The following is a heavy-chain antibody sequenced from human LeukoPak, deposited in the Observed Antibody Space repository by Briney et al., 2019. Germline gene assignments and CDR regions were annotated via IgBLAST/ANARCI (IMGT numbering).Heavy chain of an antibody. Sequence: SETLSLTCAVYGGSFSGYYWSWIRQPPGKGLEWIGEINHSGSTNYNPSLKSRVTISVDTSKNQFSLKLSSVTAADTAVHYCARGYPHYDILTGYYNGYYFDYWGQGTLVTVSS. CDR3: ARGYPHYDILTGYYNGYYFDY. V-gene: IGHV4-34*01. CDR2: INHSGST. J-gene: IGHJ4*02. D-gene: IGHD3-9*01. CDR1: GGSFSGYY.